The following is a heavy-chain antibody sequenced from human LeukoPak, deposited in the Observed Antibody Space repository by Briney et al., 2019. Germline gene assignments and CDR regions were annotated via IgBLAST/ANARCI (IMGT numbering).Heavy chain of an antibody. V-gene: IGHV3-30*02. Sequence: PGGSLRLSCAASGFTFSSYGMHWVRQAPGKGLEWVAFIRYDGSNKYYADSVKGRFTISRDNSKKTLCLQMNSLRADDTAVYYCAGVDAAMPDAFDIWGQGTTVTVSS. CDR1: GFTFSSYG. CDR3: AGVDAAMPDAFDI. CDR2: IRYDGSNK. J-gene: IGHJ3*02. D-gene: IGHD5-18*01.